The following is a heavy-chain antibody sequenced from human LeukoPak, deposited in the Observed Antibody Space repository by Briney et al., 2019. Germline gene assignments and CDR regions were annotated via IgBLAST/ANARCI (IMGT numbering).Heavy chain of an antibody. Sequence: SETLSLTCAVYGGSFSGYYWSWIRQPPGKGLEWIGEINHSGSTNYNPSLKSRGTISVDTSKNQFSLKLSSVTAADTAVYYSATAAAGYLYYYYGMDVWGQGTTVTVSS. CDR1: GGSFSGYY. CDR3: ATAAAGYLYYYYGMDV. CDR2: INHSGST. V-gene: IGHV4-34*01. D-gene: IGHD6-13*01. J-gene: IGHJ6*02.